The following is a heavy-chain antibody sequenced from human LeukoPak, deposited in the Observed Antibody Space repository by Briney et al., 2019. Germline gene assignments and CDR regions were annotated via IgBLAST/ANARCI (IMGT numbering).Heavy chain of an antibody. J-gene: IGHJ4*02. CDR3: ARDSADLDYYGSGSYW. CDR1: GYTFTSYG. V-gene: IGHV1-18*01. Sequence: ASVKVSCKASGYTFTSYGISWVRQAPGQGHEWMGCFSAYNGNTKYAQKLQGRVTMTTDTSTSTAYMELRSLRSDDTAVYYCARDSADLDYYGSGSYWWGQGTLVTVSS. CDR2: FSAYNGNT. D-gene: IGHD3-10*01.